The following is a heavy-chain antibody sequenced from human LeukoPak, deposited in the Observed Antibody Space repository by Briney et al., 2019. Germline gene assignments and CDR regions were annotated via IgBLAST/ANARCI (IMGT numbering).Heavy chain of an antibody. V-gene: IGHV1-69*13. CDR3: ARDTRNSSSWFYYLDY. CDR1: GGTFSSYA. CDR2: IIPIFGTA. J-gene: IGHJ4*02. D-gene: IGHD6-13*01. Sequence: GASVKVSCKASGGTFSSYAISWVRQAPGQGLEWMGGIIPIFGTANYAQKFQGRVTITADESTSTAYMELSSLRSEDTAVYYCARDTRNSSSWFYYLDYWGQGTLVTVSS.